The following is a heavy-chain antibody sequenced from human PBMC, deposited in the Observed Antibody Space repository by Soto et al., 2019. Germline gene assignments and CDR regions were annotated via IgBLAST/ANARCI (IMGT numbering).Heavy chain of an antibody. CDR2: TYHSGST. CDR3: ARAHYGDYGYGMDV. J-gene: IGHJ6*02. CDR1: GGSISSGGYS. Sequence: QLQLQESGSGLVKPSQTLSLTCAVSGGSISSGGYSWSWIRQPPGKGLEWIGYTYHSGSTYYNPSLKSRVTISVDRSKNKFSLKLSSVTAADTAVYYCARAHYGDYGYGMDVWGQGTTVTVSS. V-gene: IGHV4-30-2*01. D-gene: IGHD4-17*01.